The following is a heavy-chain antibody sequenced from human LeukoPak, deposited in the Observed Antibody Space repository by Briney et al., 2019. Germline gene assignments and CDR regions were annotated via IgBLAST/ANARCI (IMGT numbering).Heavy chain of an antibody. Sequence: PSETLSLTCTVSGGSISSSSYYWGWIRQPPGKGLEWIGSVYYSGSTYYNPSLKRRVTISVDTSKNQFSLKLSSVTAADTAVYYCARGRDGYNFDYWGQGTLVTVSS. CDR2: VYYSGST. V-gene: IGHV4-39*01. D-gene: IGHD5-24*01. CDR1: GGSISSSSYY. J-gene: IGHJ4*02. CDR3: ARGRDGYNFDY.